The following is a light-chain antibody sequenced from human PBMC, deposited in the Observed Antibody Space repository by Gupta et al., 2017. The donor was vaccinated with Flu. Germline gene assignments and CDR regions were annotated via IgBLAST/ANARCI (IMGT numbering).Light chain of an antibody. CDR2: KAS. V-gene: IGKV1-5*03. CDR1: QSINNW. CDR3: HQYNSYSPET. Sequence: STRSASVGDRVTITCRASQSINNWLAGYQQKPGKAPKLLIYKASSLQSGVPSRFSGSGSGTEFALTISSLQPDDFAIYYCHQYNSYSPETFGQGTKLEIK. J-gene: IGKJ2*01.